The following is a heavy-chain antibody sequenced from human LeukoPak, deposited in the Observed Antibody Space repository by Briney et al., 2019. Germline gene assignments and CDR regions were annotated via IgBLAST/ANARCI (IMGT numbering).Heavy chain of an antibody. J-gene: IGHJ1*01. Sequence: GGSLRLSCAASGFTVSSSYMSWVRQAPGKGLEWVSVIYSGGSTYYADSVKGRFTISRDNSKNTLYLQMNSLRAEDTAMYYCASGYDYVWGRHQYFQHWGQGTLVTVSS. CDR3: ASGYDYVWGRHQYFQH. CDR2: IYSGGST. V-gene: IGHV3-53*01. D-gene: IGHD3-16*01. CDR1: GFTVSSSY.